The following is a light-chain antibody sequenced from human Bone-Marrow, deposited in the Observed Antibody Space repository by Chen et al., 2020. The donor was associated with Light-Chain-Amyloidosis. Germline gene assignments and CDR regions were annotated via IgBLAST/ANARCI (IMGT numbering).Light chain of an antibody. J-gene: IGLJ1*01. CDR1: SSDVGGDNL. Sequence: QSALTQPSSVSLSPGQSITISCTGTSSDVGGDNLVSWYQLHPDKSPKLMIYEVTNRPTWVPDRFSGSKSDNTASLTISGPKPEDQADYFISSYAIPNTLVFGSGTRVTGL. CDR3: SSYAIPNTLV. V-gene: IGLV2-14*01. CDR2: EVT.